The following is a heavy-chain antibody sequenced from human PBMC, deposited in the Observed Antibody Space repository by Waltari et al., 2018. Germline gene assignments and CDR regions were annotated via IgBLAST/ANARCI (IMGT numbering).Heavy chain of an antibody. D-gene: IGHD6-13*01. CDR2: MHTNGNT. V-gene: IGHV4-39*01. CDR1: GASVSSYS. J-gene: IGHJ5*02. Sequence: QLPLQASGPGLVKPSETLSVSCFVSGASVSSYSWAWIRQSPGKGLEWIGTMHTNGNTYYNPSLNSRVSISVDMSKNQFSLKLSSLTAADTAVYYCARLPTGYPNWVDPWGQGTLVTVSS. CDR3: ARLPTGYPNWVDP.